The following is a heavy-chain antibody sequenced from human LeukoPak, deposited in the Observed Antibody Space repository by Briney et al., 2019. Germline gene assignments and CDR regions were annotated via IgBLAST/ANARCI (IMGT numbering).Heavy chain of an antibody. CDR3: ATWYCSGTSCYADGLGV. V-gene: IGHV1-2*02. CDR1: GYTFTGYH. J-gene: IGHJ6*02. Sequence: ASVKVSCKASGYTFTGYHIHWVRQAPGQGPEWMGWINCNSGGTKYAQKFQGRVTMTADTSTSTAYMELRSLISDDTAVYYCATWYCSGTSCYADGLGVWGQGTTVTVSS. D-gene: IGHD2-2*01. CDR2: INCNSGGT.